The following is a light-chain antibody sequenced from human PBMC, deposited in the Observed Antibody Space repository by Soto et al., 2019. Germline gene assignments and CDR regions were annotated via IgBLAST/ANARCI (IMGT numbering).Light chain of an antibody. Sequence: QSVLTQPASVSGSPGQSITISCTGTSSDVGDYNYVSWYRHHPGKAPKLMIYEVTNRPSGVSNRFSGSKSGNTASLTISGLQTEDEADYYCSSYTSSSTLIFGGGTKVTVL. J-gene: IGLJ2*01. CDR1: SSDVGDYNY. CDR2: EVT. CDR3: SSYTSSSTLI. V-gene: IGLV2-14*01.